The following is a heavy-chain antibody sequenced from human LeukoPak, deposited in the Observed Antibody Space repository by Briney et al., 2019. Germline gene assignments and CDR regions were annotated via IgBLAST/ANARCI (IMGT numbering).Heavy chain of an antibody. D-gene: IGHD3-22*01. CDR2: IYYSGST. Sequence: SETLSLTCTVSGGSISSSSYYWGWIRQPPGKGLEWIGSIYYSGSTYYNPSLKSRVTISVDTSKNQFSLKLSSVTAADPAVYYCAKRGTYYYDSSINWFDPWGQGTLVTVSS. CDR3: AKRGTYYYDSSINWFDP. CDR1: GGSISSSSYY. J-gene: IGHJ5*02. V-gene: IGHV4-39*01.